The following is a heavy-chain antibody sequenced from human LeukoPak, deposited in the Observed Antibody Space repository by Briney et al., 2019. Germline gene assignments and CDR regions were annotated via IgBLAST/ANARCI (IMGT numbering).Heavy chain of an antibody. Sequence: GGSLRLFCAASGFSFSSYGMHWVRQAPGKGLEWVAFIRYDGSNKYYADSVKGRFTISRDNSKNTLYLQMNSLRAEDTAIYYCAKNGDRGAYCSGGSCYPYYYYNMDVWGKGTTVTISS. J-gene: IGHJ6*03. CDR1: GFSFSSYG. CDR2: IRYDGSNK. D-gene: IGHD2-15*01. CDR3: AKNGDRGAYCSGGSCYPYYYYNMDV. V-gene: IGHV3-30*02.